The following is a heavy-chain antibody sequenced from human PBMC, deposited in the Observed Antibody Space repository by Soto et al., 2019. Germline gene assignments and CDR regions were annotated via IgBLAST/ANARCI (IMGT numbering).Heavy chain of an antibody. V-gene: IGHV3-30-3*01. Sequence: QVQLVESGGGVVQPGRSLRLSCAASGFTFSSYAMHWVRQAPGKGLEWVAVISYDGSNKYYADSVKGRFTISRDNSKNTLYLQMNSLRAEDMAVYYCARDAGVYAMGVDYWGQGTLVTVSS. D-gene: IGHD2-8*01. CDR1: GFTFSSYA. J-gene: IGHJ4*02. CDR3: ARDAGVYAMGVDY. CDR2: ISYDGSNK.